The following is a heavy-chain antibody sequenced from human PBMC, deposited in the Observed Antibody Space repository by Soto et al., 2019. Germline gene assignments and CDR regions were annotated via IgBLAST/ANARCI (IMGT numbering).Heavy chain of an antibody. CDR1: GFTFSSYA. V-gene: IGHV3-23*01. J-gene: IGHJ4*02. Sequence: GGSLRLSCAASGFTFSSYAMSWVRQAPGKGLEWVSAISGSGGSTYYADSVKGRFTISRDNSKNTLYLQMNSLRAEDTAVYYCANNPPNYDLWSGYGPFDYWGQGTLVTVSS. CDR3: ANNPPNYDLWSGYGPFDY. D-gene: IGHD3-3*01. CDR2: ISGSGGST.